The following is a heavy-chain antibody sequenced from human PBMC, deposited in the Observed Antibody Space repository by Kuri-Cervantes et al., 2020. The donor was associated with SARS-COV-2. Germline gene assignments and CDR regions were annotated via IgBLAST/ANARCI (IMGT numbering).Heavy chain of an antibody. CDR3: AREGGSPGDAFDI. Sequence: GGSLRLSCVASGFTFSAYTLNWVRQAPGKGLEWVSSITRSSVYISYADSLKGRFTISRDNAKNSLYLQMNSLRAEDTAVYYCAREGGSPGDAFDIWGQGTMVTVSS. V-gene: IGHV3-21*01. D-gene: IGHD3-16*01. J-gene: IGHJ3*02. CDR1: GFTFSAYT. CDR2: ITRSSVYI.